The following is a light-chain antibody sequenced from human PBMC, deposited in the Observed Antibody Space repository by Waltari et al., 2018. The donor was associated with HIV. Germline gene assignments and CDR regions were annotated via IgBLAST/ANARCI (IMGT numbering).Light chain of an antibody. V-gene: IGLV1-40*02. CDR2: ATS. J-gene: IGLJ1*01. CDR3: QSFDSSLNAYV. Sequence: QSVLTQPPSVSGAPGQRVIISCTGSSSNIRATFAVHWYQLLPGTAPKLLIYATSNRPSGVPDRFSGSKSGTSASLAITGLQAEDEAEYYCQSFDSSLNAYVFGPGTTVVVL. CDR1: SSNIRATFA.